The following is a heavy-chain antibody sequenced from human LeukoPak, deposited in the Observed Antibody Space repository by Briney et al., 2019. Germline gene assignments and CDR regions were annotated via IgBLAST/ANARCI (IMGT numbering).Heavy chain of an antibody. Sequence: ASVKVSCKASGGTFSSYAISWVRQAPGQGLEWMGRIIPILGIANYAQKFQGRVTITADKSTSTAYMELSSLRSEDTAVYYCARDATITPYDYWGQGTLVTVSS. CDR2: IIPILGIA. V-gene: IGHV1-69*04. J-gene: IGHJ4*02. CDR3: ARDATITPYDY. CDR1: GGTFSSYA. D-gene: IGHD5-12*01.